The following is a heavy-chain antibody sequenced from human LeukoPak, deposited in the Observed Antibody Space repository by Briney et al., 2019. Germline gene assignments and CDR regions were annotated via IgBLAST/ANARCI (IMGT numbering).Heavy chain of an antibody. J-gene: IGHJ4*02. CDR1: GYTFSGYY. D-gene: IGHD2-21*02. Sequence: GASVKVSCKASGYTFSGYYLHWVRQAPGQGLEWMGRINTNSGDTNYAQKFQGRVTMTTDTSVYMELSGLRSDDTAVYYCASGTYGDYSFDLWGQGVLVTVCS. V-gene: IGHV1-2*06. CDR3: ASGTYGDYSFDL. CDR2: INTNSGDT.